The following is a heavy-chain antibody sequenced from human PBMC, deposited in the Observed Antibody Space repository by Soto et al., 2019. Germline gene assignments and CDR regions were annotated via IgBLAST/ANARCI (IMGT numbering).Heavy chain of an antibody. J-gene: IGHJ4*02. Sequence: SETLSLTCTVSGGSISSYYWSWIRQPPGKGLEWIGYIYYSGSTNYNPSLKSRVTISVDTSKNQFSLKLSSVTAADTAVYYCARLTFTFGGVIAHFDYWGQGTLVTVSS. CDR1: GGSISSYY. V-gene: IGHV4-59*12. CDR3: ARLTFTFGGVIAHFDY. CDR2: IYYSGST. D-gene: IGHD3-16*02.